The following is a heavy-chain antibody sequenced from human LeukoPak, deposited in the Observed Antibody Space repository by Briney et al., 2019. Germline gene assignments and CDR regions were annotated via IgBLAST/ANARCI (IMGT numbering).Heavy chain of an antibody. CDR2: IKSKTDGGTT. CDR1: GFTFSNAW. V-gene: IGHV3-15*01. CDR3: AKGTANWGSYYMDV. D-gene: IGHD7-27*01. Sequence: PGGSLRLSCAASGFTFSNAWMSWVRQAPGKGLEWVGRIKSKTDGGTTDYAAPVKGRFTISRDNSKNTLYLQMNSLRAEDTAVYYCAKGTANWGSYYMDVWGKGTTVTVSS. J-gene: IGHJ6*03.